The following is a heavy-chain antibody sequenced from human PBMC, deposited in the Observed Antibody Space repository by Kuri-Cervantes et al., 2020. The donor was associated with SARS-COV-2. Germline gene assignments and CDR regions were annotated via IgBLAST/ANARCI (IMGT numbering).Heavy chain of an antibody. D-gene: IGHD6-13*01. Sequence: SVKVSCKASGGTFSSYGLSWVRQAHGQGLEWVGGIIPIAGTADYAQKFQGRVTITADKSTSTAYMELSSLRSEDTAVYYCARATGYSSSWTNRGYYYYGMDVWGQGTTVTVS. V-gene: IGHV1-69*06. CDR2: IIPIAGTA. J-gene: IGHJ6*02. CDR1: GGTFSSYG. CDR3: ARATGYSSSWTNRGYYYYGMDV.